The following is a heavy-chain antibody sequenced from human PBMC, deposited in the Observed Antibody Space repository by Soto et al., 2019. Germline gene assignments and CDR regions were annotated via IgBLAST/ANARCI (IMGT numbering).Heavy chain of an antibody. CDR3: ARERSVYDDYGDDY. D-gene: IGHD4-17*01. CDR1: GFNFSSYW. J-gene: IGHJ4*02. CDR2: IKQDGSEK. Sequence: EVQLVESGGGLVQPGGSLRLSCAASGFNFSSYWMSWVRQAPGKGLEWVANIKQDGSEKYYVDSVKGRFTISRDNDKNSLYLKINSLTAEDTAVYYCARERSVYDDYGDDYWGQGTLVTVSS. V-gene: IGHV3-7*01.